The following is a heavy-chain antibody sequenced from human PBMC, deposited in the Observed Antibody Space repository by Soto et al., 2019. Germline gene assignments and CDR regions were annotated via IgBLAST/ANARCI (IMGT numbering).Heavy chain of an antibody. CDR1: GGTFSSYA. J-gene: IGHJ6*02. CDR2: IIPIFGTA. CDR3: ARAWSGYDWGSHRSEYYYYYGMDV. V-gene: IGHV1-69*06. Sequence: QVQLVQSGAEVKKPGSSVKVSCKASGGTFSSYAISWVRQAPGQGLEWMGGIIPIFGTANYAQKFQGRVTINAAKSTSTAYMELSSLRSEDTAVYYCARAWSGYDWGSHRSEYYYYYGMDVWGQGTTVTVSS. D-gene: IGHD5-12*01.